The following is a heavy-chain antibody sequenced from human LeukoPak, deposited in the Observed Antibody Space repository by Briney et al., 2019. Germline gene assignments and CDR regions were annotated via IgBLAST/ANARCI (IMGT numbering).Heavy chain of an antibody. Sequence: GGSLRLSCAASGFTFSSYAMHWVRQAPGKGLEWVAVISYDGSNKYYADSVKGRFTISRDNSKNTLYLQMNSLRAEDTAVYYCAREGDGYYQGIFDYWGQGTLVTVSS. D-gene: IGHD5-24*01. V-gene: IGHV3-30-3*01. J-gene: IGHJ4*02. CDR2: ISYDGSNK. CDR1: GFTFSSYA. CDR3: AREGDGYYQGIFDY.